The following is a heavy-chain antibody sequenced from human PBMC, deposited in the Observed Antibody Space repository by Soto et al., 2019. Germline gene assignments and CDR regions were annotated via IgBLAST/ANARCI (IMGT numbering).Heavy chain of an antibody. J-gene: IGHJ4*02. V-gene: IGHV3-23*01. CDR2: ISGSGGST. D-gene: IGHD3-3*01. Sequence: PGGSLRLSCAASGFTFSSYAMSWVRQAPGKGLEWVSGISGSGGSTYYADSVKGRFTISRDSSKNTMYLQMNSLRAEDTAVYYCAKDRDFWSGHYKHRGFDYWGQGTLVTVSS. CDR1: GFTFSSYA. CDR3: AKDRDFWSGHYKHRGFDY.